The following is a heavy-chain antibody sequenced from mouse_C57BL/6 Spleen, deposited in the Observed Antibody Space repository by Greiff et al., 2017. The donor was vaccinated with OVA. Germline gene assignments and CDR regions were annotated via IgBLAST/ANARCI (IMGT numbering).Heavy chain of an antibody. V-gene: IGHV10-1*01. Sequence: EVKLVESGGGLVQPKGSLKLSCAASGFSFNTYAMNWVRQAPGTGLEWVARIRSKSNNYATYYADSVKDRFTISRDDSESMLYLQMNNLKTEDTAMYYCVRHGGAAMDYWGQGTSVTVSS. J-gene: IGHJ4*01. CDR2: IRSKSNNYAT. CDR3: VRHGGAAMDY. CDR1: GFSFNTYA.